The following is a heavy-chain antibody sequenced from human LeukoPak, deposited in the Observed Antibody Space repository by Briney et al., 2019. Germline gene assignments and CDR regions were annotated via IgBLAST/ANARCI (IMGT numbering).Heavy chain of an antibody. CDR1: GYTFTGYY. D-gene: IGHD5-24*01. CDR2: ISAYNGNT. J-gene: IGHJ4*02. V-gene: IGHV1-18*04. Sequence: ASVKVSCKASGYTFTGYYMHWVRQAPGQGLEWMGWISAYNGNTNYAQKLQGRVTMTTDTSTSTAYMELRSLRSDDTAVYYCARGGRWLQVFGYWGQGTLVTVSS. CDR3: ARGGRWLQVFGY.